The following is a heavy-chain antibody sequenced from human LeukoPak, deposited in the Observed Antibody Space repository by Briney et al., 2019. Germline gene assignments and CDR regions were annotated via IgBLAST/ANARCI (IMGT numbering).Heavy chain of an antibody. D-gene: IGHD4-17*01. CDR1: GFPFSGYW. CDR3: ARATTTVTVNNWFDP. J-gene: IGHJ5*02. Sequence: GGSLRLSCAASGFPFSGYWMTWVRQGPGKGLEWVANIKQDGSEKYYVDPVKGRFTISRDNAKNSMYLQMNSLRAEDTAVYYCARATTTVTVNNWFDPWGQGTLVTVSS. V-gene: IGHV3-7*04. CDR2: IKQDGSEK.